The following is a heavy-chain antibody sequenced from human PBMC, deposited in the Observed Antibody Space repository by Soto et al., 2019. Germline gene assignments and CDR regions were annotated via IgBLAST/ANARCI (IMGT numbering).Heavy chain of an antibody. J-gene: IGHJ4*02. Sequence: GGSLRLSCAASGFTFSSYAMHWVRQAPGKGLEWVAIISYDGSNKYHADSVKGRFTISRDNSQNTLYLQMNSLRAEDTAVYYCARSVGGTYFADYWGQGALVTVSS. CDR1: GFTFSSYA. V-gene: IGHV3-30-3*01. D-gene: IGHD1-26*01. CDR3: ARSVGGTYFADY. CDR2: ISYDGSNK.